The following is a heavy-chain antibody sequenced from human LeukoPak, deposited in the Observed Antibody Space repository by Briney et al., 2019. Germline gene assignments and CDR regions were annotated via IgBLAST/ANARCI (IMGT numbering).Heavy chain of an antibody. J-gene: IGHJ4*02. CDR1: GFTFSTYW. V-gene: IGHV3-74*01. D-gene: IGHD3/OR15-3a*01. Sequence: GGSLRLSCAASGFTFSTYWMHWVRQAPGKGLVWVSRISSDGSSTRYADSVKGRSTISRDNAKNTVYLQMNSLRAEDTAVYYCTRWTVAPDYWGQGTLVTVSS. CDR2: ISSDGSST. CDR3: TRWTVAPDY.